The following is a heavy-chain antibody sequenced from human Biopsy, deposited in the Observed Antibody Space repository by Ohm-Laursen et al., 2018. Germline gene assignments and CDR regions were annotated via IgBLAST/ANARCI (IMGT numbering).Heavy chain of an antibody. Sequence: TLSLTCTVSGGYISHYYWTWIRQPAGQGLEWIGRIYITGETDYNPSLKSRVTMSVDSSKKQFSLKLTSVTAADTAVYYCARGLLKTKYTTSWYGLATYPKPSGYYYWGLDVWGQGTTVTVSS. J-gene: IGHJ6*02. D-gene: IGHD6-13*01. CDR3: ARGLLKTKYTTSWYGLATYPKPSGYYYWGLDV. V-gene: IGHV4-4*07. CDR2: IYITGET. CDR1: GGYISHYY.